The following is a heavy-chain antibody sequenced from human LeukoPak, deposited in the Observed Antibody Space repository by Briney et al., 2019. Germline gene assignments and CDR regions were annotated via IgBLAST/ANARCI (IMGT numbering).Heavy chain of an antibody. J-gene: IGHJ5*02. CDR3: VKDRCSSSSCYDLFAP. V-gene: IGHV3-48*04. CDR1: GFTFSSYS. D-gene: IGHD2-2*01. Sequence: GGSLRLSCAASGFTFSSYSMNWVRQAPGKGLEWVSYISSSSSTIYYADSVKGRFTISRDNAKNSLYLQMNSLRTEDTAVYYCVKDRCSSSSCYDLFAPWGQGTLVTVSS. CDR2: ISSSSSTI.